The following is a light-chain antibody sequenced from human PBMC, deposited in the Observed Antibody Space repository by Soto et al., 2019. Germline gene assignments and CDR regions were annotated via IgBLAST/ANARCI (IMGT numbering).Light chain of an antibody. V-gene: IGLV2-23*02. Sequence: QSVLTQPASVSGSPGQSITISCTGTSSDIGTYNLVSWFQQHPGQAPKLMIYEVTKRPSGVSNRFSGSKSGNTAFLTISGLLAEDEADYYCCTHAGSSTHVFFGGGTKLTVL. J-gene: IGLJ2*01. CDR1: SSDIGTYNL. CDR2: EVT. CDR3: CTHAGSSTHVF.